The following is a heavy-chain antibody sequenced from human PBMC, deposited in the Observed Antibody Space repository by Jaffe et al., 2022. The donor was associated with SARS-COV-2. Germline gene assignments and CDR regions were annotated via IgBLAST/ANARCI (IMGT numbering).Heavy chain of an antibody. CDR1: GFTFSVYS. Sequence: EVQLVESGGGLVRPGGSLRLSCAGSGFTFSVYSMDWVRQAPGKGLEWISFIGSSTGVIYYADSVKGRFTISRDDAKNSLYLQMNSLRAEDTAVYYCARVRGSGRGYMDVWGKGTTVTVSS. J-gene: IGHJ6*03. CDR3: ARVRGSGRGYMDV. D-gene: IGHD3-10*01. V-gene: IGHV3-48*01. CDR2: IGSSTGVI.